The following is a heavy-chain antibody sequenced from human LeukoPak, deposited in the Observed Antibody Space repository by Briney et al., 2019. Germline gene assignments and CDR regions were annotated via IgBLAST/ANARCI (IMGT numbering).Heavy chain of an antibody. CDR1: GGSISSGTYY. Sequence: PSETLSLTCTVSGGSISSGTYYWSWIRQPAGKGLGWIGRIYSSGTTNYNPSLKSRVTISPDTSKNQFSLRLSSVTAADTAVYYCARGRLPSGAFDYWGQGTLVTVSS. CDR3: ARGRLPSGAFDY. CDR2: IYSSGTT. D-gene: IGHD7-27*01. V-gene: IGHV4-61*02. J-gene: IGHJ4*02.